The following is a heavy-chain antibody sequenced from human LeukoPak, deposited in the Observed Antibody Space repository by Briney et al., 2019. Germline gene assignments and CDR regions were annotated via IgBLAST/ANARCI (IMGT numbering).Heavy chain of an antibody. CDR1: GFTFSTYS. V-gene: IGHV3-66*01. D-gene: IGHD2-15*01. Sequence: GGSLRLSCAASGFTFSTYSMNWVRQAPGKGLEWGSVIYSGGSTFYADSVKGRFTISRDNSKNTLYLQMNSPRAEDTAVYYCASDSYSPEYFQHWGRGTLVTVSS. J-gene: IGHJ1*01. CDR2: IYSGGST. CDR3: ASDSYSPEYFQH.